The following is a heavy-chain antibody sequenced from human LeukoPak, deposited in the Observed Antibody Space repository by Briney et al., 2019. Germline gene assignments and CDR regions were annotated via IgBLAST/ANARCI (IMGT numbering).Heavy chain of an antibody. CDR3: ASLTTSYDILTGYPYYFDY. J-gene: IGHJ4*02. CDR2: IIPIFGTA. Sequence: SVKVSCKASGGTFSSYAISWVRQAPGQGLEWMGGIIPIFGTANYAQKFQGRVTITADESTSTAYMELSSLRSEDTAVYYCASLTTSYDILTGYPYYFDYWGQGALVTVSS. V-gene: IGHV1-69*13. CDR1: GGTFSSYA. D-gene: IGHD3-9*01.